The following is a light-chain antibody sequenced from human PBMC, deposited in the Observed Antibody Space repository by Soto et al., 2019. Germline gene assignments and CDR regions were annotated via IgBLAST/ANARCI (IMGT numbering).Light chain of an antibody. CDR2: GAS. Sequence: EIVMMQSPATLSVSPGERVTLSCRASQSVSSNLAWYQQKSGQAPRLLIYGASTSATGTPARFSGSGSGTAFTLTISTLQSENFSIYYCQQYNNWPPVSFSQGKRLEIK. V-gene: IGKV3-15*01. CDR3: QQYNNWPPVS. J-gene: IGKJ5*01. CDR1: QSVSSN.